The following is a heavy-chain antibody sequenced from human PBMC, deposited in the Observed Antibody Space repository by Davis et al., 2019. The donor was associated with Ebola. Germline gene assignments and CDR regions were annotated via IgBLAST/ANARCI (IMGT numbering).Heavy chain of an antibody. J-gene: IGHJ4*02. D-gene: IGHD4-17*01. CDR2: INPSGGST. V-gene: IGHV1-46*01. Sequence: ASVKVSCKASGYTFTSNGISWVRQAPGQGLEWMGIINPSGGSTSYAQKFQGRVTMTRDTSTSTVYMELSSLRSEDTAVYYCARDDLDRTTAFDYWGQGTLVTVSS. CDR3: ARDDLDRTTAFDY. CDR1: GYTFTSNG.